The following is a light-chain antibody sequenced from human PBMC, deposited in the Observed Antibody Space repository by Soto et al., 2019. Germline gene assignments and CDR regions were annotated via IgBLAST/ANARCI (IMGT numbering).Light chain of an antibody. CDR2: VAS. V-gene: IGKV1-39*01. Sequence: RMTQLASSLSAAVGVGDDITSRASQTILTYLNRYQLKPGKAPTVLINVASTLRSGVPSRFSGRASGTDFKLTHNSLQPEEFSTYFCQQSFTTPLTCGGGTKVEIK. CDR3: QQSFTTPLT. J-gene: IGKJ4*01. CDR1: QTILTY.